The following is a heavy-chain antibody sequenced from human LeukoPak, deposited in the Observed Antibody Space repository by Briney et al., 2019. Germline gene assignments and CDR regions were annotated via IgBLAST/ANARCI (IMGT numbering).Heavy chain of an antibody. CDR2: INNSSSYI. D-gene: IGHD2-8*01. CDR1: GFTFSSYS. Sequence: PGGSLRLSCAASGFTFSSYSMNCVRQAPGKGLEWVSSINNSSSYIYYADSEKGRFTISRDSSKNILYLQTNSLRAEDTAVYYCAKDRCSNGVGCYYYYMDVWGKGTTVTISS. V-gene: IGHV3-21*01. CDR3: AKDRCSNGVGCYYYYMDV. J-gene: IGHJ6*03.